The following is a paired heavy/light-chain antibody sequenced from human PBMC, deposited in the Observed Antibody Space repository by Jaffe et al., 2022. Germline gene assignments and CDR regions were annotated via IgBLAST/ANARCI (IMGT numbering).Heavy chain of an antibody. V-gene: IGHV3-11*01. CDR2: ISSSGSTI. J-gene: IGHJ4*02. CDR1: GFTFSDYY. Sequence: QVQLVESGGGLVKPGGSLRLSCAASGFTFSDYYMSWIRQAPGKGLEWVSYISSSGSTIYYADSVKGRFTISRDNAKNSLYLQMNSLRAEDTAVYYCARARLGYCSGGSCNEREDYWGQGTLVTVSS. CDR3: ARARLGYCSGGSCNEREDY. D-gene: IGHD2-15*01.
Light chain of an antibody. CDR3: QQRSNWPPS. J-gene: IGKJ5*01. V-gene: IGKV3-11*01. CDR2: DAS. Sequence: EIVLTQSPATLSLSPGERATLSCRASQSVSSYLAWYQQKPGQAPRLLIYDASNRATGIPARFSGSGSGTDFTLTISSLEPEDFAVYYCQQRSNWPPSFGQGTRLEIK. CDR1: QSVSSY.